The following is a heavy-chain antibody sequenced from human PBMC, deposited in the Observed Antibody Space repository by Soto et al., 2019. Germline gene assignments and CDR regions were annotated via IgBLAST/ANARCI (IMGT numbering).Heavy chain of an antibody. CDR3: ARGGEPIDS. CDR2: INAGNGNT. D-gene: IGHD3-3*01. V-gene: IGHV1-3*05. CDR1: GYTFTSYA. J-gene: IGHJ4*02. Sequence: QVQVVQSGAEEKKPGASVKVSCKASGYTFTSYAMHWVRQAPGQRLEWMGWINAGNGNTKRSQKFQGRVTITRDTSAGTAYMELGSLRPEDSGVNYCARGGEPIDSWGQGTLVTVSS.